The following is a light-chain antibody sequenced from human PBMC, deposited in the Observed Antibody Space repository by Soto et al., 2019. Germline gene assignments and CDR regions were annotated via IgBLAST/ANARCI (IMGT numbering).Light chain of an antibody. CDR2: DAS. Sequence: EIVLTQSPATLSLSPGERATLSCRASQSVSSYLAWYQQKPGQAPRLLIYDASNRATGIPARFSGSGSGTVFTLTISSLEPEDFAVYSCQQRSNWPAWTFGQGSKLDIK. J-gene: IGKJ1*01. CDR1: QSVSSY. CDR3: QQRSNWPAWT. V-gene: IGKV3-11*01.